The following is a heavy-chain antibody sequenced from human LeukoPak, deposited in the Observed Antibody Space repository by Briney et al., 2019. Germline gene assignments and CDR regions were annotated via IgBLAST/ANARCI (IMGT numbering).Heavy chain of an antibody. CDR3: ARPQRCYCTYDGFDI. CDR1: GGSISSYY. V-gene: IGHV4-59*01. CDR2: IYYSGST. J-gene: IGHJ3*02. Sequence: KSSETLSLTCAVSGGSISSYYWSWIRQPPGKGLEWIGFIYYSGSTNYNPSLESRVTISVDTSKKQFSLKLRSVTAADTAVYYCARPQRCYCTYDGFDIWGQGTMVTVSS. D-gene: IGHD5-24*01.